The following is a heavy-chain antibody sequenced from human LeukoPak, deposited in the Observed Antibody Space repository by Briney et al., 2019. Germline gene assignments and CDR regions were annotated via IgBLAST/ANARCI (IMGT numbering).Heavy chain of an antibody. CDR3: ARSIVVVTYLAY. Sequence: PGRSLTLSCAASGFAFSSYALHWVRQAPGQGLQWVASISYDGNNKYYADSVRGRFTISRDSAKNTLYLQMNSLSTEDTAMYYCARSIVVVTYLAYWGQGTLVTVSS. V-gene: IGHV3-30-3*01. CDR2: ISYDGNNK. CDR1: GFAFSSYA. J-gene: IGHJ4*02. D-gene: IGHD2-21*02.